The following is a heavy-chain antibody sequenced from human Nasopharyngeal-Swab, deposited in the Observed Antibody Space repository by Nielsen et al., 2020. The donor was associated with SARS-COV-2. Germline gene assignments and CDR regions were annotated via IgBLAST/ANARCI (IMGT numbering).Heavy chain of an antibody. D-gene: IGHD6-13*01. Sequence: VRQMPGKGLEWMGRIDPSDSYTNYSPSFQGHVTISADKSISTAYLQWSSLKASDTAMYYCARAIIAAAGSYYYGVDVWGQGTTVTVSS. CDR3: ARAIIAAAGSYYYGVDV. V-gene: IGHV5-10-1*01. CDR2: IDPSDSYT. J-gene: IGHJ6*02.